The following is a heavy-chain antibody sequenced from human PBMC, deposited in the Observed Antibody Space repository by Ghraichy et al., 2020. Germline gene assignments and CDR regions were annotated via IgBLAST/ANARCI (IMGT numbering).Heavy chain of an antibody. D-gene: IGHD2-2*01. CDR2: IYTSGST. CDR1: GGSISSYY. J-gene: IGHJ3*02. Sequence: SETLSLTCTVSGGSISSYYWSWIRQPAGKGLEWIGRIYTSGSTNYNPSLKSRVTMSVDTSKNQFSLKLSSVTAADTAVYYCARDWGPGYCSSTSCHQAFDIWGQGTMVTVSS. V-gene: IGHV4-4*07. CDR3: ARDWGPGYCSSTSCHQAFDI.